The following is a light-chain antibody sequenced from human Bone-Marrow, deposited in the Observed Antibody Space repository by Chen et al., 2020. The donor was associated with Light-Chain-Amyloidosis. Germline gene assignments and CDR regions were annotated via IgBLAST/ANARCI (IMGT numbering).Light chain of an antibody. Sequence: QSALTQPPSASGSPGQSVTISCTGTNSDIGRYDYVSWYQQHPGKAPKFLIYEFIKRSSGVPDRFSGSKSGNTASLTVSGLQAEDEADYYCCSYAGDSWVFGGGTKLTVL. J-gene: IGLJ3*02. CDR1: NSDIGRYDY. CDR2: EFI. V-gene: IGLV2-8*01. CDR3: CSYAGDSWV.